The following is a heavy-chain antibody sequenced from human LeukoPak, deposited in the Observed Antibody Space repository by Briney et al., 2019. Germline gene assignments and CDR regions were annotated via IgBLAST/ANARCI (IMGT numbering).Heavy chain of an antibody. CDR3: ARRVMITFGGGYYFDY. Sequence: GESLKISCKGSGYSFTSYWIGWVRQMPGKGLEWMGTVYPGDSDTRYSPSFQGQVTISADKSISTAYLQWSSLKASDTAMYYCARRVMITFGGGYYFDYWGQGTLVTVSS. CDR2: VYPGDSDT. D-gene: IGHD3-16*01. V-gene: IGHV5-51*01. CDR1: GYSFTSYW. J-gene: IGHJ4*02.